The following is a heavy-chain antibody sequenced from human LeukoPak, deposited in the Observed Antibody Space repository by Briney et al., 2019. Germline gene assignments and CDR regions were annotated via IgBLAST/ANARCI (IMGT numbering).Heavy chain of an antibody. J-gene: IGHJ4*02. CDR1: GGSISNYY. D-gene: IGHD2-15*01. CDR3: ARVRCSGGSCYSNYFDY. Sequence: SETLSLTCTVSGGSISNYYSSWIRQPPGKGLEWIGYIYYSGSTSYNPSLKSRVTISVDTSKNQFSLKLSSVTAADTAVYYCARVRCSGGSCYSNYFDYWGQGTLVTVSS. CDR2: IYYSGST. V-gene: IGHV4-59*01.